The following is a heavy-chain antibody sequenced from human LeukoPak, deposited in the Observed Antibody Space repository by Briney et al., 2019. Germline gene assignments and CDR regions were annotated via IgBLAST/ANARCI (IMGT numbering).Heavy chain of an antibody. CDR2: ISYDGSNK. J-gene: IGHJ3*02. Sequence: PGGSLRLSCAASGFTFSSYGMHWVRQAPGKGLEWVAVISYDGSNKYYADSVKGRFTISRDNSKNTLYLQMNSLRAEDTAVYYCAKDSRGYCSSTSCHWGAFDIWGQGTMVTVSS. V-gene: IGHV3-30*18. CDR3: AKDSRGYCSSTSCHWGAFDI. D-gene: IGHD2-2*01. CDR1: GFTFSSYG.